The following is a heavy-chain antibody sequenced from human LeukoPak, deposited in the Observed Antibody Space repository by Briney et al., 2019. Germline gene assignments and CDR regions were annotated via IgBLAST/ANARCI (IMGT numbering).Heavy chain of an antibody. CDR3: AREMRYFDWLYFDY. CDR1: GYTFTSYG. Sequence: ASVKVSCKXSGYTFTSYGISWVRQAPGQGLEWMGWISAYNGNTNYSQKLQGRVTMTTDTSTSTAYMELRSLRSDDTAVYYCAREMRYFDWLYFDYWGQGTLVTVSS. J-gene: IGHJ4*02. D-gene: IGHD3-9*01. V-gene: IGHV1-18*01. CDR2: ISAYNGNT.